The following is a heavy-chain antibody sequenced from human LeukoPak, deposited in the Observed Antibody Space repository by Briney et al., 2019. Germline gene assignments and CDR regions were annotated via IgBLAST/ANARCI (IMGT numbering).Heavy chain of an antibody. Sequence: GASVKVSCKASGGTFSSYAISWVRQAPGQGLEWMGGIIPIFGTANYAQKFQGRVTITADESTSTAYMELSSLRSEDTAVYYCARGVAARPGLHYFDYWGQGTLVTVSS. CDR3: ARGVAARPGLHYFDY. D-gene: IGHD6-6*01. J-gene: IGHJ4*02. CDR2: IIPIFGTA. V-gene: IGHV1-69*13. CDR1: GGTFSSYA.